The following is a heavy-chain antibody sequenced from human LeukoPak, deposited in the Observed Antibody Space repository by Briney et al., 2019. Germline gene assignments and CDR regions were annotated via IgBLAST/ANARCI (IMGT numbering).Heavy chain of an antibody. J-gene: IGHJ6*02. CDR3: AFPTQLGYCSGGSCYSGYYYYYGMDV. V-gene: IGHV1-69*01. CDR1: GGTFSSYA. CDR2: IIPIFGTA. D-gene: IGHD2-15*01. Sequence: SVKVSCTASGGTFSSYAISWVRQAPGQGLEWMGGIIPIFGTANYAQKFQGRVTITADESTSTAYMELSSLRSEDTAVYYCAFPTQLGYCSGGSCYSGYYYYYGMDVWGQGTTVTVSS.